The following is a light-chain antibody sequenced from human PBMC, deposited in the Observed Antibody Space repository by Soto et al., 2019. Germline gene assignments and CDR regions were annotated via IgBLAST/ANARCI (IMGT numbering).Light chain of an antibody. CDR2: DVS. CDR3: SSYTSSSTYV. J-gene: IGLJ1*01. V-gene: IGLV2-18*02. CDR1: SSDVGSYNR. Sequence: QSVLTQPPSVSGSPGQSVAISCTGTSSDVGSYNRVSWYQQPPGTAPKLMIYDVSNRPSGVPDRFSGSKSGNTASLTISGLQAEDEADYYCSSYTSSSTYVFGTGTKVTVL.